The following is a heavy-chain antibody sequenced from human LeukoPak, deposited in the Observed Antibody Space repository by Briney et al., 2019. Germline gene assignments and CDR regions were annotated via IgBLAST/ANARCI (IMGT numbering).Heavy chain of an antibody. D-gene: IGHD3-10*01. J-gene: IGHJ4*02. Sequence: SETLSLTCTVSGGSISSYYWSWIRQPAGKGLEWIGRIYTGGSTNYNPSLKSRVTISVDKSKNQFSLKLSSVTAADTAVYYCARDYYGSGSLYYFDYWGQGTLVTVSS. CDR2: IYTGGST. CDR1: GGSISSYY. V-gene: IGHV4-4*07. CDR3: ARDYYGSGSLYYFDY.